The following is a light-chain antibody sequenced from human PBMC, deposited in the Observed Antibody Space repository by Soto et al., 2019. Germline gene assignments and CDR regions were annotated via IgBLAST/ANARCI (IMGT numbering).Light chain of an antibody. CDR2: KAS. CDR1: QTISSW. V-gene: IGKV1-5*03. J-gene: IGKJ3*01. Sequence: DIQWTEKPCTSSGYVRDRDIGGRRASQTISSWLAWYQQKPGKAPKLLIYKASTLKSGVPSRFSVRGSGTEFARSVVCVLPHNFSTNYGEQYYTYPTVAPGTKVDIK. CDR3: EQYYTYPT.